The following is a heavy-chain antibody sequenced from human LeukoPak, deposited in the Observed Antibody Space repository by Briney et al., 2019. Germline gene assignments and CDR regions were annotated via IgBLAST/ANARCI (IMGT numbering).Heavy chain of an antibody. J-gene: IGHJ6*03. V-gene: IGHV1-8*01. CDR1: GYTFTSYD. CDR3: ARGIRLRGCSSTSCYAYYYYYMDV. CDR2: MNPNSGNT. D-gene: IGHD2-2*01. Sequence: GASVKVSCKASGYTFTSYDINWVRQATGQGLEWMGWMNPNSGNTGYAQKLQGRVTMTRNTSISTAYMELSSLRSEDTAVYYCARGIRLRGCSSTSCYAYYYYYMDVWGKGTTVAVSS.